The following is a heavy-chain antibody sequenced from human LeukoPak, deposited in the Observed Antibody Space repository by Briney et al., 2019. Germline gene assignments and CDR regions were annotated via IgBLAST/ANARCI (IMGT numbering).Heavy chain of an antibody. D-gene: IGHD6-19*01. J-gene: IGHJ6*04. V-gene: IGHV3-23*01. CDR2: ISGSGGST. CDR1: GFTFSSYA. CDR3: AKDRGGGSGWPYYYYYYGMDV. Sequence: GGSLRLSCAASGFTFSSYAMSWVRQAPGKGLEWVSAISGSGGSTYYADSVKGRFTISRDSSKNTLYLQMNSPGAEDTAVYYCAKDRGGGSGWPYYYYYYGMDVWGKGTTVTVSS.